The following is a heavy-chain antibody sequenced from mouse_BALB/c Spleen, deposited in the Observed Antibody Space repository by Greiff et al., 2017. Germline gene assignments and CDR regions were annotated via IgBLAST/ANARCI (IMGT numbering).Heavy chain of an antibody. J-gene: IGHJ4*01. CDR2: ISSGGST. D-gene: IGHD2-1*01. V-gene: IGHV5-6-5*01. Sequence: EVKLQESGGGLVTPGGSLKLSCAASGFTFSRYAMSWVRQTPEKRLEWVASISSGGSTYYPDSVKGRFTFSRDNARNILYLQMSSLRSEDTAMYYCARSYGNYYYYAMDYWGQGTSVTVSS. CDR3: ARSYGNYYYYAMDY. CDR1: GFTFSRYA.